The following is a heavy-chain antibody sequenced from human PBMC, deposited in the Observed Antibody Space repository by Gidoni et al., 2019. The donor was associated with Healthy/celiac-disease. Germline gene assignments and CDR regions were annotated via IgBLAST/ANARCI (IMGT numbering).Heavy chain of an antibody. CDR1: GFTLSSYE. J-gene: IGHJ4*02. Sequence: EVQLVESGGGLVQPGGSLRLSCAASGFTLSSYEMTWVRQAPGKGLEWVSYISSSGSTIYYADSVKGRFTISRDNAKNSLYLQMNSLRAEDTAVYYCARDPDYFDYWGQGTLVTVSS. V-gene: IGHV3-48*03. CDR2: ISSSGSTI. CDR3: ARDPDYFDY.